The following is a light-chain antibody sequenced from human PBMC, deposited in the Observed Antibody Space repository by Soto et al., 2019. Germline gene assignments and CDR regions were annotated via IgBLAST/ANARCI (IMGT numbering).Light chain of an antibody. CDR2: KDS. J-gene: IGLJ1*01. CDR1: ILTKKY. V-gene: IGLV3-27*01. CDR3: YSVADNNLGV. Sequence: SSELTQPSSVSVSPGQTARITCSGDILTKKYARWFQQKPGQAPVLVIYKDSERPSGIPERFSGSTSGTTVTLTISGAQVEDEADYYCYSVADNNLGVFGTGTKLTVL.